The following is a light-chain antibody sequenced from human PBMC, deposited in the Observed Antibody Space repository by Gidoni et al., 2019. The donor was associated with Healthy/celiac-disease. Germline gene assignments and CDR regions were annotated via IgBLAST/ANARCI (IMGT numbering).Light chain of an antibody. CDR3: QQYDNPALT. CDR2: DAS. CDR1: QDISNY. Sequence: IQITLSPSSLSAFVGDRVTITCQASQDISNYLNWYKQKPGKAPKLLIYDASNLDTGVPSRCSGSGSGTDFTITISSLQPEDIATYYCQQYDNPALTFGGXTKVEIK. J-gene: IGKJ4*01. V-gene: IGKV1-33*01.